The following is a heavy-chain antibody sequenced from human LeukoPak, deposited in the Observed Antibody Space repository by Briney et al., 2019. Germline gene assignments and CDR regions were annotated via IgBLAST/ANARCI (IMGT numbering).Heavy chain of an antibody. CDR3: ARVKAPYDSSGYFSY. D-gene: IGHD3-22*01. CDR2: IYYSGST. CDR1: GFTFSSYA. Sequence: GSLRLSCAVSGFTFSSYAMNWVRQAPGKGLEWIGSIYYSGSTYYNPSLRSRVTISVDTSKNQFSLKLSSVTAADTAVYYCARVKAPYDSSGYFSYWGQGTLVTVSS. V-gene: IGHV4-39*07. J-gene: IGHJ4*02.